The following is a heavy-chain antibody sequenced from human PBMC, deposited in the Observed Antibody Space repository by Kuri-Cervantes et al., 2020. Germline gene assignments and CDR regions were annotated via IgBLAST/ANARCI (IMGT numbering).Heavy chain of an antibody. D-gene: IGHD5-12*01. CDR2: INPNSGGT. J-gene: IGHJ6*02. V-gene: IGHV1-2*02. CDR3: AREGWLRSGLWGDLGYYYGMDV. Sequence: ASVKVSCKASGYTFTGYYMHWVRQAPGQGLEWMGWINPNSGGTNYAQKFQGRVTMTRDTSISTAYMELSSLRSEDTAVYYCAREGWLRSGLWGDLGYYYGMDVWGQGTTVTVSS. CDR1: GYTFTGYY.